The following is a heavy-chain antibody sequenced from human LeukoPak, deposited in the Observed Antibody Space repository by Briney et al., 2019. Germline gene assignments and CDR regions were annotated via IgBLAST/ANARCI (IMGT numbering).Heavy chain of an antibody. CDR2: INPNSGGT. Sequence: ASVKVSCKASGYTFTSYYMHWVRQAPGQGLEWMGWINPNSGGTNYAQKFQGRVTMTRDTSISTAYMELSRLRSDDTAVYYCASFIAVAGTWAFDIWGQGTMVTVSS. J-gene: IGHJ3*02. CDR1: GYTFTSYY. D-gene: IGHD6-19*01. CDR3: ASFIAVAGTWAFDI. V-gene: IGHV1-2*02.